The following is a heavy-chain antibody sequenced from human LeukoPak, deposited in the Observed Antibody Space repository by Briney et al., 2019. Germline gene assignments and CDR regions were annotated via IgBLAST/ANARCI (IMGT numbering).Heavy chain of an antibody. CDR2: INPNSGGT. Sequence: ASVKVSCXASGYTFTGYYMHWVRQARGQGLEWMGRINPNSGGTNYAQKFQGRVTMTRDTSISTAYMGLSRLRSDDTAVYYCARWGIAAANYDYWGQGTLVTVSS. CDR1: GYTFTGYY. CDR3: ARWGIAAANYDY. D-gene: IGHD6-13*01. J-gene: IGHJ4*02. V-gene: IGHV1-2*06.